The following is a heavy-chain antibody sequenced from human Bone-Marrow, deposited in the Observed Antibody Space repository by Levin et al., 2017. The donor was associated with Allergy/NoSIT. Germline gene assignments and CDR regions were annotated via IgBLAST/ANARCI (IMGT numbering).Heavy chain of an antibody. CDR1: GDNFRNYG. D-gene: IGHD2-15*01. CDR3: ARGTVLVAGRVYFGH. CDR2: LIPLFGTT. J-gene: IGHJ4*02. V-gene: IGHV1-69*13. Sequence: SVKVSCKASGDNFRNYGLSWVRQAPGQGLEWVGGLIPLFGTTNFAQKFQGRVTITADEFSNTAYMELSSLRSDDTAVYFCARGTVLVAGRVYFGHWGQGTLVTVSS.